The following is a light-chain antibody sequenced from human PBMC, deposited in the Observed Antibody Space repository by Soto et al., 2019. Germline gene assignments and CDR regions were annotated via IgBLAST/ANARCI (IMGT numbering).Light chain of an antibody. Sequence: DIQMTQSPSTLSASVGDRVTITCRASESINSWLAWYQQKAGKAPKLLIYKASSLESGVTSRFSGSGSGTEFTLTISSLQPDEFATYYCQQYNSYSRTCGQGTKVEIK. J-gene: IGKJ1*01. CDR2: KAS. CDR3: QQYNSYSRT. V-gene: IGKV1-5*03. CDR1: ESINSW.